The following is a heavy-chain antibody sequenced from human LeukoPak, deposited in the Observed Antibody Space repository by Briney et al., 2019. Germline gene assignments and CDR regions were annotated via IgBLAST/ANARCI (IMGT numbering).Heavy chain of an antibody. Sequence: SETLSLTCTVSGGSISSYYWSWLRQPPGKGLEWIGYIYYSGSTNYNPSLNSRVTISVDTSKNQFSLKLTSVTPADPALYYLASGSLVAGTALCDYWGQGTLVTVSS. D-gene: IGHD6-19*01. V-gene: IGHV4-59*01. CDR3: ASGSLVAGTALCDY. CDR2: IYYSGST. CDR1: GGSISSYY. J-gene: IGHJ4*02.